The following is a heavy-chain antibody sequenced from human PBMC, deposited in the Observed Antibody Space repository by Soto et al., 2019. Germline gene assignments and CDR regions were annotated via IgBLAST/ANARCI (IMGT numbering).Heavy chain of an antibody. Sequence: PGGSLRLSCAASGFTFSSYSMNWVRQAPGKGLEWVSSISSSSSYIYYADSVKGRFTISRDNAKNSLYLQMNSLRAEDTAVYYCARDQGCSGGSCCSPPWFDPWGQGTLVTVSS. CDR2: ISSSSSYI. CDR1: GFTFSSYS. J-gene: IGHJ5*02. V-gene: IGHV3-21*01. CDR3: ARDQGCSGGSCCSPPWFDP. D-gene: IGHD2-15*01.